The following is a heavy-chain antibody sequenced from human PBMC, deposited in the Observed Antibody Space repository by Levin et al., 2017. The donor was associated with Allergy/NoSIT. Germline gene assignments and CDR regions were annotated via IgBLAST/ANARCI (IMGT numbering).Heavy chain of an antibody. CDR3: ARTPYYFDV. Sequence: SETLSLTCTVSGGSIRSYYWSWVRQPPGKGLEWIGYVYYSGNTVYNPSLKSRVTMSVDTSKNQFSLNLTSVTTADTAVYSCARTPYYFDVWGPGSPVTVSS. V-gene: IGHV4-59*08. CDR2: VYYSGNT. J-gene: IGHJ4*02. CDR1: GGSIRSYY.